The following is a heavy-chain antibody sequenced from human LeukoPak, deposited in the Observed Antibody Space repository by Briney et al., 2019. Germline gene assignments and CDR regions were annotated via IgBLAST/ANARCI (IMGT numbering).Heavy chain of an antibody. D-gene: IGHD3-22*01. CDR1: GYTFTSYG. CDR3: AREPLRVVVQNWFDP. V-gene: IGHV1-18*01. CDR2: ISAYNGNT. Sequence: GASVTVSCKASGYTFTSYGISWVRQAPGQGLEWMGWISAYNGNTNYAQKLQGRVTMTTDTSTSTAYMELRSLRSDDTAVYYCAREPLRVVVQNWFDPWGQGTLVTVSS. J-gene: IGHJ5*02.